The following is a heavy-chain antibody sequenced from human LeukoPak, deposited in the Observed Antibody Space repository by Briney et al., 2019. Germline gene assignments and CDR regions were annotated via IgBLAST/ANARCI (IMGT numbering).Heavy chain of an antibody. V-gene: IGHV4-31*03. CDR1: GGSISSGGYY. Sequence: SQTLSLTCTVSGGSISSGGYYWSWIRQHPGKGLEWIGYSYYSGSTYHNPSLKSRVTISVDTSKNQFSLKLSSVTAADTAVYYCARGVPSVYYDSSGYYYSSGGAFDIWGQGTMVTVSS. J-gene: IGHJ3*02. CDR3: ARGVPSVYYDSSGYYYSSGGAFDI. CDR2: SYYSGST. D-gene: IGHD3-22*01.